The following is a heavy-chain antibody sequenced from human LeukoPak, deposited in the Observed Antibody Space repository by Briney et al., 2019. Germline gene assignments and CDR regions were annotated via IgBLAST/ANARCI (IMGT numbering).Heavy chain of an antibody. CDR3: ARDRPNMTTFGGVPDY. CDR1: GFTFSSYA. J-gene: IGHJ4*02. D-gene: IGHD3-16*01. V-gene: IGHV3-23*01. Sequence: GGSLRLSCAASGFTFSSYAMSWVRQAPGKGLEWVSAISGSGGSTYYADSVKGRFTISRDNAKNTLYLQMNSLRAEDTAVYYCARDRPNMTTFGGVPDYWGQGTLVTVSS. CDR2: ISGSGGST.